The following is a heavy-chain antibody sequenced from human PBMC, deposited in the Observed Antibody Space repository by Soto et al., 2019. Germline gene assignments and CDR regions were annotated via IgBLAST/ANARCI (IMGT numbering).Heavy chain of an antibody. CDR2: MNPNSGNT. CDR1: GYTFTSYD. D-gene: IGHD5-18*01. J-gene: IGHJ4*02. V-gene: IGHV1-8*01. Sequence: ASVKVSCKASGYTFTSYDINWVRQATGQGLEWMGWMNPNSGNTDYAQKFQGRVTMTRDTSISTAYMELRSLRSDDTAVYYCARSSGYSYGFDYWGQGTLDTVS. CDR3: ARSSGYSYGFDY.